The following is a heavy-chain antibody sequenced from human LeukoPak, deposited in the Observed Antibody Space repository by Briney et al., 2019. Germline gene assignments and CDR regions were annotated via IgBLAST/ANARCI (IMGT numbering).Heavy chain of an antibody. CDR3: AKSNCGSDGCKLLNF. CDR1: GFIFNNYA. V-gene: IGHV3-23*01. D-gene: IGHD2-21*01. Sequence: GGSLRLSCAASGFIFNNYAMAWVRQPPGKGLEWLSAIDGGGDATKYADSVKGRFTISRDNSKNTLSLQMNSLRVEDTAIYYCAKSNCGSDGCKLLNFWGQGTLVTVSS. J-gene: IGHJ4*02. CDR2: IDGGGDAT.